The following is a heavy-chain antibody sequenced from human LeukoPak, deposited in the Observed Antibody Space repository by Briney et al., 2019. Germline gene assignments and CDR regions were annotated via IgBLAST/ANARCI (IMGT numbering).Heavy chain of an antibody. CDR2: THESEST. V-gene: IGHV4-59*11. CDR3: VIGPGWLPDY. J-gene: IGHJ4*02. Sequence: SETLSLTSTVSGDSIRSHFYNWVRQPPGKGLEWIGVTHESESTNYNPSLKGRVTISVDTSKNQFSLRLTSVTAADTAVYYCVIGPGWLPDYWGQGTLVTVSS. D-gene: IGHD5-24*01. CDR1: GDSIRSHF.